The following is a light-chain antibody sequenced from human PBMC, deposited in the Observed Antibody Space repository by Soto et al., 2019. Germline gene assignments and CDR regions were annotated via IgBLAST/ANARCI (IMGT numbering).Light chain of an antibody. CDR1: QGISNW. J-gene: IGKJ3*01. CDR2: AAS. CDR3: QQANSLPVT. V-gene: IGKV1-12*01. Sequence: DIQMTQSPSSVSASVGDRVTITCRASQGISNWLARYQQKPGKAPSLLIHAASSLQSGVPSRFSGSGYGTDFTLTISSRQPEDFATYFCQQANSLPVTFGPGTKVDIK.